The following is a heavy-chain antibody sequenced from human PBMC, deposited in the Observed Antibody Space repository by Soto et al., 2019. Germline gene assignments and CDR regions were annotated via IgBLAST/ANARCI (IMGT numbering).Heavy chain of an antibody. V-gene: IGHV1-58*01. CDR1: GFTFTSSA. CDR2: IVVGSGNT. CDR3: AADPLPLWFGEVSADNAFDI. J-gene: IGHJ3*02. Sequence: GASVKVSCKASGFTFTSSAVQWVRQARGQRLEWIGWIVVGSGNTNYAQKFQERVTITRDMSTSTAYMELSSLRSEDTAVYYCAADPLPLWFGEVSADNAFDIWGQGTMVTGSS. D-gene: IGHD3-10*01.